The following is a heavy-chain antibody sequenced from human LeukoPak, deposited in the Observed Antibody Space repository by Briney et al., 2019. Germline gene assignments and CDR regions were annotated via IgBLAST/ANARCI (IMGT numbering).Heavy chain of an antibody. D-gene: IGHD1-14*01. V-gene: IGHV3-21*01. CDR2: ISTRSTYI. CDR3: ARARGGSINDAFDI. CDR1: GFTFSTYS. Sequence: GGSLRLSCAASGFTFSTYSMNWVRQAPGKGLEWVSCISTRSTYIYYADSVEGRFTISRDNAKNSLYLQMNSLRAEDTAVYYCARARGGSINDAFDIWGQGTMVTVSS. J-gene: IGHJ3*02.